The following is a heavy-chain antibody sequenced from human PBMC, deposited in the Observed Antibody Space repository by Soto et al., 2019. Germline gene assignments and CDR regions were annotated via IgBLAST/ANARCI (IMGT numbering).Heavy chain of an antibody. CDR1: GYTFTSSG. J-gene: IGHJ4*02. CDR3: EREMVRGVGSDY. D-gene: IGHD3-10*01. CDR2: SSTYNGNT. V-gene: IGHV1-18*01. Sequence: QVQLVQSGAEVKKPGASVKVSCKASGYTFTSSGISWVRQAPGQGIEWMGWSSTYNGNTKYAQKLQGRVTMTTDTSKSTAYMELRSLRSVDKAVFYCEREMVRGVGSDYWGQGTLVTVSS.